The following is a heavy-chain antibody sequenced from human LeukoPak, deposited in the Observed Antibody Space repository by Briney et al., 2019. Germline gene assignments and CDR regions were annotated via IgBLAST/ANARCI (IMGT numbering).Heavy chain of an antibody. V-gene: IGHV4-34*01. J-gene: IGHJ4*02. CDR2: INHSGST. CDR3: ARRRKYYDILTGYPLYYFDH. Sequence: SETLSLTCAVYGGSFSGYYWSWIRQPPGKGLEWIGEINHSGSTNYNPSLKSRVTISVDTSKNQFSLKLSSVTAADTAVYYCARRRKYYDILTGYPLYYFDHWSQGTLVTVSS. CDR1: GGSFSGYY. D-gene: IGHD3-9*01.